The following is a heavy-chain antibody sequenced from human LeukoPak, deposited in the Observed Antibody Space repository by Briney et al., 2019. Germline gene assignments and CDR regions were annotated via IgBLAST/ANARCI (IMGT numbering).Heavy chain of an antibody. V-gene: IGHV1-8*01. Sequence: GASVKVSCTASGYTFTSFDINWVRQVSGQGLEWMGWMNPHSGKSGFAQKFQGRVTLTRNTSISTAYMELSSLRSEESAIYYCARRNWAYWYFDLWGRGTPVTVSS. J-gene: IGHJ2*01. CDR2: MNPHSGKS. D-gene: IGHD1-14*01. CDR1: GYTFTSFD. CDR3: ARRNWAYWYFDL.